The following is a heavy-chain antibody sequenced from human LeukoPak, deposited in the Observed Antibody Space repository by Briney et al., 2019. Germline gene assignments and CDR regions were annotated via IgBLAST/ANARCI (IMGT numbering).Heavy chain of an antibody. CDR3: ARGAAGDNY. V-gene: IGHV4-31*03. CDR2: IYYSGST. J-gene: IGHJ4*02. Sequence: PSETLSLTCTVSGGSISSGGYYWSWNRQHLGKGLEWIGYIYYSGSTYYNPSLKSRVTISVDTSKNQFSLKLSSVTAADTAVYYCARGAAGDNYWGQGTLVTVSS. D-gene: IGHD3-10*01. CDR1: GGSISSGGYY.